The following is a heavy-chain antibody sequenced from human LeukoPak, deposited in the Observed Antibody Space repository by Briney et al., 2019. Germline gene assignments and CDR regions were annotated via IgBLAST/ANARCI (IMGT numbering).Heavy chain of an antibody. D-gene: IGHD2-15*01. CDR2: LGTASDT. J-gene: IGHJ3*02. CDR1: GFTLSNYD. CDR3: TRSVLLNDAFDM. Sequence: PGGSLRLSCAASGFTLSNYDMHWVRQAPGKGLEWVSSLGTASDTYYLGSVKGRFTISRENGKNSLCLQMNSLTAGDTAVYYCTRSVLLNDAFDMWGLGTWVTVSS. V-gene: IGHV3-13*04.